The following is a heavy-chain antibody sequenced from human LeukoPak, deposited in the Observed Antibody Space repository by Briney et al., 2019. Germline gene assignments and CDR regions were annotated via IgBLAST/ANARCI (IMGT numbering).Heavy chain of an antibody. CDR1: GYTFTSYG. V-gene: IGHV1-69*13. CDR3: ARVGDFPI. CDR2: IIPIFGTA. J-gene: IGHJ3*02. D-gene: IGHD3-3*01. Sequence: SVKVSCKASGYTFTSYGISWVRQAPGQGLEWMGGIIPIFGTANYAQKFQGRVTITADESTSTAYMELSSLRSEDTAVYYCARVGDFPIWGQGTMVTVSS.